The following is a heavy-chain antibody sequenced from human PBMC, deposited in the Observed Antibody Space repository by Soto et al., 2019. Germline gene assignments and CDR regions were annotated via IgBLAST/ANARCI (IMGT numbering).Heavy chain of an antibody. D-gene: IGHD2-15*01. V-gene: IGHV4-4*02. CDR3: ARDSRYCTDSGCSIMRDAGDV. CDR1: HFSVTNNKY. CDR2: IYHSGTT. Sequence: QVLLQESGPGLVKPSGTLYLTCTVSHFSVTNNKYWSWVRQSTGKPLEWLGEIYHSGTTYYNPSLSSRVSMSMDKSKNQISLILTSVTAAGTAVYYCARDSRYCTDSGCSIMRDAGDVWGQGTLVTVSS. J-gene: IGHJ3*01.